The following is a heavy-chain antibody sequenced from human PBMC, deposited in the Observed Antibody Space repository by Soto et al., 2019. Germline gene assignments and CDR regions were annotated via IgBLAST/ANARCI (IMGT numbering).Heavy chain of an antibody. Sequence: GGSLRLSCAASGFTFSSYGMHWVRQAPGKGLEWVAVIWYDGSNKYYADSVKGRFTISGDNSKNTLYLQMNSLRAEDTAVYYCARDGKQLAVNSYYYMDVWGKGTTVTVSS. CDR1: GFTFSSYG. CDR3: ARDGKQLAVNSYYYMDV. CDR2: IWYDGSNK. J-gene: IGHJ6*03. V-gene: IGHV3-33*01. D-gene: IGHD6-6*01.